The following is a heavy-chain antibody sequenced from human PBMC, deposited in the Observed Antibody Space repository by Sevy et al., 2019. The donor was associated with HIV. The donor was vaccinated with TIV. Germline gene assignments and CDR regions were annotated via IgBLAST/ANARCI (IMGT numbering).Heavy chain of an antibody. Sequence: ASVKVSCKASGYTFTGYYMHWVRQAPGQGLEWMGWINPNSGGTNYAQKFQGRVTMTRDTSISTAYMELSRLRSDDTAVYYCARERGRDPYYYGSGPYSRFHYWGQGTLVTVSS. CDR3: ARERGRDPYYYGSGPYSRFHY. CDR1: GYTFTGYY. J-gene: IGHJ4*02. V-gene: IGHV1-2*02. D-gene: IGHD3-10*01. CDR2: INPNSGGT.